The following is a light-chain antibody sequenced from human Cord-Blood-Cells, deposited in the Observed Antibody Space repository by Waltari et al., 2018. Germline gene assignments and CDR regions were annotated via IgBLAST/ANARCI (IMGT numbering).Light chain of an antibody. V-gene: IGKV1-12*01. CDR3: QQDNSVPLT. CDR2: AAS. J-gene: IGKJ4*01. CDR1: RGISSW. Sequence: DIQMTQSPSSVSASVGARVTIPCRASRGISSWLAWYQQKLGKTPKLLIYAASSLQSGVPSRFSGSGAGTDVTLTSSCLQPEDFATYDCQQDNSVPLTFGGGTKVEIK.